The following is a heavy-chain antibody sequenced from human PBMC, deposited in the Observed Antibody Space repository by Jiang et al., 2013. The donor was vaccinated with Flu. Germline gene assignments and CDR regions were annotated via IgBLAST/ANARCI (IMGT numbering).Heavy chain of an antibody. Sequence: LLKPSETLSLTCTVSGGSISSYYWSWIRQPPGKGLEWIGYIYYSGSTNYNPSLKSRVTISVDTSKNQFSLKLSSVTAADTAVYYCARGVTWSFYGMDVWGKGTAVTVSS. J-gene: IGHJ6*04. CDR3: ARGVTWSFYGMDV. CDR2: IYYSGST. CDR1: GGSISSYY. D-gene: IGHD2-21*02. V-gene: IGHV4-59*01.